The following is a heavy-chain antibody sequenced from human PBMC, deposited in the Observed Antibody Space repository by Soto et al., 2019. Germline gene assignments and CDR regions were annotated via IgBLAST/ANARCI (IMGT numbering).Heavy chain of an antibody. D-gene: IGHD3-10*01. CDR3: ARDRGYDAHDYYYNAMDV. CDR1: GFTFRNYT. V-gene: IGHV3-21*01. CDR2: IRGFSPYT. Sequence: EVQLVESGGGLVKPGGSLRLSCISSGFTFRNYTMNWVRQAPGKGLEWVSGIRGFSPYTFYAESVKGRFTISRDNAKNSLYLQMNSLRAEDTAVYYCARDRGYDAHDYYYNAMDVWGQGTTVTVSS. J-gene: IGHJ6*02.